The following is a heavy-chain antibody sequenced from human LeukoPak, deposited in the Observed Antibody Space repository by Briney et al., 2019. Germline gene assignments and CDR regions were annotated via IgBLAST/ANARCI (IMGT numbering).Heavy chain of an antibody. D-gene: IGHD1-26*01. CDR1: GGSISSGSYY. J-gene: IGHJ4*02. V-gene: IGHV4-61*02. CDR3: ARGGGSYFDY. Sequence: SQTLSLTCTVPGGSISSGSYYWSWIRQPAGKGLEWIGRISTSGSTNYNPSLKSRVTISVDTSKNQFSLKLSSVAAADTAVYYCARGGGSYFDYWGQGTLVTVSS. CDR2: ISTSGST.